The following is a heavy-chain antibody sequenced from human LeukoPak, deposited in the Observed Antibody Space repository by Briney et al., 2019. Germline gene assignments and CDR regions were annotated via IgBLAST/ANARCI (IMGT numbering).Heavy chain of an antibody. J-gene: IGHJ3*02. Sequence: SETLFLTCTVSGGSISSYYWSWIRQPPGKGLEWIGYISYSGSTNYNPSLKSRVTISVDTSKNQFSLKLSSVTAADTAVYYCARYPPRDAFDIWGQGTMVTVSS. CDR3: ARYPPRDAFDI. CDR2: ISYSGST. CDR1: GGSISSYY. V-gene: IGHV4-59*08.